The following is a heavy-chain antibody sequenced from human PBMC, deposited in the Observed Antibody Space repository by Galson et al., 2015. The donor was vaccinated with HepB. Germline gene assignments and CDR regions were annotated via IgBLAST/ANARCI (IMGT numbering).Heavy chain of an antibody. CDR2: IKSKTDGGTT. J-gene: IGHJ4*02. D-gene: IGHD2-15*01. Sequence: SLRLSCAASGFTFSNAWMSWVRQAPGKGLEWVGRIKSKTDGGTTDYAAPVKGRFTISRDDSKNTLYLQMNSLKTEGTAVYYCTTSVSGYCSGGSCYSHDYWGQGTLVTVSS. V-gene: IGHV3-15*01. CDR3: TTSVSGYCSGGSCYSHDY. CDR1: GFTFSNAW.